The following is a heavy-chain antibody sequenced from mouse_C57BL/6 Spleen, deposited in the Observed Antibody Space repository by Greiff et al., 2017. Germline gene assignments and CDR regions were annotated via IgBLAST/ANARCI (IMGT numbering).Heavy chain of an antibody. CDR1: GYTFTNYW. V-gene: IGHV1-63*01. D-gene: IGHD2-4*01. J-gene: IGHJ4*01. CDR2: IYPGGGYT. CDR3: ARSGDYDDYAMDY. Sequence: VQLQQSGPELVKPGASVKISCKASGYTFTNYWIGWAKQRPGHGLEWIGDIYPGGGYTNYNEKFKGKATLTADKSSSTAYMQFSSLTSEDSAIYYCARSGDYDDYAMDYWGQGTSVTVSS.